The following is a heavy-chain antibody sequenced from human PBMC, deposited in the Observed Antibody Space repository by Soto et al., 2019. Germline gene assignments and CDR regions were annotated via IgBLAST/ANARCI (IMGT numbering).Heavy chain of an antibody. J-gene: IGHJ3*02. D-gene: IGHD6-6*01. Sequence: GGSLRLSCAASGFTFSSYSMNWVRQAPGKGLEWVSSISSSSSYIYYADSVKGRFTISRENAKNSLYLQMNSLRAEDTAVYYCARGGVSSSGAFDIWGQGTMVTVSS. V-gene: IGHV3-21*01. CDR1: GFTFSSYS. CDR2: ISSSSSYI. CDR3: ARGGVSSSGAFDI.